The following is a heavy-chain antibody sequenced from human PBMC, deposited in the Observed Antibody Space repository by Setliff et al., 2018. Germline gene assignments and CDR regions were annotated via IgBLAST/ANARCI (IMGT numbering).Heavy chain of an antibody. J-gene: IGHJ3*01. CDR1: GESFSDSY. CDR2: INHSGST. Sequence: PSETLSLTCAVYGESFSDSYWSWIRQSPGKGLEWIGEINHSGSTNYNPSLKTRVTISVDTSKNQFSLKLSSLTAADMAKYYCARGGHSGPDAFDSWGQGTRVTVSS. CDR3: ARGGHSGPDAFDS. D-gene: IGHD5-12*01. V-gene: IGHV4-34*01.